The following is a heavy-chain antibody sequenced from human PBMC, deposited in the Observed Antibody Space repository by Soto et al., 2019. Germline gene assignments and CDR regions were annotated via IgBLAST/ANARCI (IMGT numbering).Heavy chain of an antibody. CDR2: ISWNSGSI. D-gene: IGHD1-26*01. CDR1: VFTFDDYA. CDR3: AKGERGSYYYGMDV. Sequence: PVGSLRLSCASSVFTFDDYAMHCVRQSPGKCLEWVSGISWNSGSIGYADSVKGRFTISRDNAKNSLYLQMNSLRAEDTALYYCAKGERGSYYYGMDVWGQGTTVNVSS. J-gene: IGHJ6*01. V-gene: IGHV3-9*01.